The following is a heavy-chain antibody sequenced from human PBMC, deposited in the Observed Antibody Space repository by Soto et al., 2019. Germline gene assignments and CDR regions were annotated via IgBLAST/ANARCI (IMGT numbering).Heavy chain of an antibody. Sequence: EVQLAESGGGVVQPGGSLRLSCVASGFTFSSYDMQWVRQAPGKGLEYVSSISSNGGTTYYGNSVKGRFTISRDNSKNTLYLQMGSLRAEDMAVYYCVRRVSGNYDYWGQGTLVTVSS. J-gene: IGHJ4*02. V-gene: IGHV3-64*01. CDR1: GFTFSSYD. CDR3: VRRVSGNYDY. D-gene: IGHD1-7*01. CDR2: ISSNGGTT.